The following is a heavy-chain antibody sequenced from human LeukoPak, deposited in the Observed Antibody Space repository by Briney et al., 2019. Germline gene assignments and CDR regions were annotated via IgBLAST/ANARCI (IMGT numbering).Heavy chain of an antibody. V-gene: IGHV4-4*07. Sequence: SETLSLTCTVSGGSISSYYWSWIRQRVGRGLEGIGRIYTSGSTNYNPSLKSRVTMSVDTSKNQFSLKLSSVTAADTAVYYCARDLMDNYDSSGYYDKPDAFDIWGQGTMVTVSS. J-gene: IGHJ3*02. CDR1: GGSISSYY. D-gene: IGHD3-22*01. CDR2: IYTSGST. CDR3: ARDLMDNYDSSGYYDKPDAFDI.